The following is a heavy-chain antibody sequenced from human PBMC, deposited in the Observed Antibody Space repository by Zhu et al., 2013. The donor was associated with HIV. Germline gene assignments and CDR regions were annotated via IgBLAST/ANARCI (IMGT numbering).Heavy chain of an antibody. CDR2: IIPIFGTA. CDR3: ARYIGYGDYVGLGWFDP. V-gene: IGHV1-69*01. Sequence: QVQLVQSGAEVKKPGSSVKVSCKASGGTFSSYAISWVRQAPGQGLEWMGGIIPIFGTANYAQKFQGRVTITADESTSTAYMELSSLRSEDTAVYYCARYIGYGDYVGLGWFDPWGQGTLVTVSS. J-gene: IGHJ5*02. CDR1: GGTFSSYA. D-gene: IGHD4-17*01.